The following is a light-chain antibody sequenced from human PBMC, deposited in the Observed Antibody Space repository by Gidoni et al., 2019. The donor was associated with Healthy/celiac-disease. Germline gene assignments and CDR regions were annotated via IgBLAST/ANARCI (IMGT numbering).Light chain of an antibody. J-gene: IGKJ5*01. CDR1: QSVSSSY. V-gene: IGKV3-20*01. CDR2: GAS. Sequence: EIVLTQSPGTLSLSPGERATLSCRASQSVSSSYLAWYQQTPGQAPRLLIYGASTRATGIPDRFIGSGSGTDFTLTISRLEPEDFAVYYCQQYGSSPPITFGQXTRLEIK. CDR3: QQYGSSPPIT.